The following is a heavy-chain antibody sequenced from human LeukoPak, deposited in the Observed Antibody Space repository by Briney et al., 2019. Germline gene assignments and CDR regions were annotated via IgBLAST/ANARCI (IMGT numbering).Heavy chain of an antibody. D-gene: IGHD2-2*01. Sequence: SETLSLTCTVSGGSIGSSSYYWGWIRQPPGKGLEWIGSIYYSGSTYYNPSLKSRVTISVDTSKNQFSLKLSSVTAADTAVYYCATHHSYCSSTSCYGNFDYWGQGTLVTVSS. J-gene: IGHJ4*02. V-gene: IGHV4-39*01. CDR3: ATHHSYCSSTSCYGNFDY. CDR1: GGSIGSSSYY. CDR2: IYYSGST.